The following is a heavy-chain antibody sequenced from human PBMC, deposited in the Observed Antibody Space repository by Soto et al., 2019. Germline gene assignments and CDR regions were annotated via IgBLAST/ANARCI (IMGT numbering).Heavy chain of an antibody. CDR2: IYHSVST. V-gene: IGHV4-30-2*01. CDR3: RDLQAY. J-gene: IGHJ4*02. CDR1: GGSISSGGYS. Sequence: PSETLSLTCAVSGGSISSGGYSWSWIRQPPGKGLEWIGYIYHSVSTYYNPSLKSRVTISVDRSKNQFSLKLSSVTAADTAVYYRRDLQAYWGQGTPVTVSS.